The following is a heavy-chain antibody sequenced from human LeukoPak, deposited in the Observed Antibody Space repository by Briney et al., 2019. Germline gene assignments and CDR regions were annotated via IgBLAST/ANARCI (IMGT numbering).Heavy chain of an antibody. CDR1: GFTFSSYW. J-gene: IGHJ4*02. V-gene: IGHV3-7*01. Sequence: PGGSLRLSCAASGFTFSSYWMSWVRQAPGKGLEWVANIKQDGSEKYYVDSVKGRFTISRDNAKNSLYLQMNSLRAEDTAVYYCARVGWFGEFLFDYWGQGTLVTVSS. D-gene: IGHD3-10*01. CDR3: ARVGWFGEFLFDY. CDR2: IKQDGSEK.